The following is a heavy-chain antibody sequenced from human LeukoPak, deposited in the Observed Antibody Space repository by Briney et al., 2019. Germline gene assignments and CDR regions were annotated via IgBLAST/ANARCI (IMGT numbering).Heavy chain of an antibody. Sequence: SETLSLTCAVYGGSFSGYYWSWIRQPPGKGLEWIGRIYTSGSTNYNPSLKSRVTISVDTSKNQFSLKLSSVTAADTAVYYCARHDVRSMVAYYFDYWGQGTLVTVSS. D-gene: IGHD4/OR15-4a*01. J-gene: IGHJ4*02. CDR3: ARHDVRSMVAYYFDY. CDR2: IYTSGST. CDR1: GGSFSGYY. V-gene: IGHV4-59*10.